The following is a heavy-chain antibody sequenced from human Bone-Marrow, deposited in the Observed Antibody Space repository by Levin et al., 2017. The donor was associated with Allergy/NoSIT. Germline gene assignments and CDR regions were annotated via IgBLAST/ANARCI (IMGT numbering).Heavy chain of an antibody. CDR2: IIPIFGTA. J-gene: IGHJ3*02. D-gene: IGHD6-19*01. V-gene: IGHV1-69*01. CDR1: GGTFRSYA. Sequence: ISCKASGGTFRSYAISWVRQAPGQGLEWMGGIIPIFGTANYAQKFQGRVTITADESTSTAYMELSSLRSEDTAVYYCARDGAVAGFRDAFDIWGQGTMVTVSS. CDR3: ARDGAVAGFRDAFDI.